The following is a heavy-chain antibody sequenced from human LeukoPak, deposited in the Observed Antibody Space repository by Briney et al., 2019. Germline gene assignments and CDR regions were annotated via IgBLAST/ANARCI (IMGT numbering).Heavy chain of an antibody. Sequence: SETLSLTCTVSGGSISSYYWSWIRQPPGEGLEWIGYIYYSGSTNYNPSLKSRVTISVDTSKNQFSLKLSSLTAADTAVYYCARLATSSGWPSTFDYGGQGTLVTVSS. V-gene: IGHV4-59*01. J-gene: IGHJ4*02. CDR3: ARLATSSGWPSTFDY. D-gene: IGHD6-19*01. CDR1: GGSISSYY. CDR2: IYYSGST.